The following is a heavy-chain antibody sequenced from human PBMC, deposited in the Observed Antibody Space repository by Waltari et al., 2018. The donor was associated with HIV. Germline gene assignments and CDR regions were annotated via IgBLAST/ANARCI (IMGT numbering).Heavy chain of an antibody. V-gene: IGHV1-18*04. CDR3: ARVNSGMVPFYYGMDV. Sequence: QVQLLRSGAEVKKPGASLRVSCQASGYSFSSHGISWVRQAPGQGREWMGWINLYSDYKNYVQKFDDRATMTSDTYTNTVYMELGSLRSDDTAVYYGARVNSGMVPFYYGMDVWGQGTSVTVSS. CDR1: GYSFSSHG. CDR2: INLYSDYK. J-gene: IGHJ6*02. D-gene: IGHD5-18*01.